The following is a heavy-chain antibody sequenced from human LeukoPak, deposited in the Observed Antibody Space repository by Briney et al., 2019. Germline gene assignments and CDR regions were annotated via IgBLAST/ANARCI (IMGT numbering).Heavy chain of an antibody. CDR2: IIPIFGTA. J-gene: IGHJ4*02. V-gene: IGHV1-69*05. CDR1: GGTFSSYA. D-gene: IGHD4-17*01. Sequence: ASVKVSCKASGGTFSSYAISWVRQAPGQGLEWMGGIIPIFGTANYAQKFQGRVTITTDESTSTAYMELSSLRSEDTAVYYCARGLRPYGGRLYFDYWGQGTLVTVSS. CDR3: ARGLRPYGGRLYFDY.